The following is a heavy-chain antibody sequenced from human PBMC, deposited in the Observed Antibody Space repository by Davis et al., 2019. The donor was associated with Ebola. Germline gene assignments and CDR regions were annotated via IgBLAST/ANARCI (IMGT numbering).Heavy chain of an antibody. CDR3: ARAYRDTIFGVVIMEGYNWFDP. Sequence: AASVKVSCKASGGTFSSYAISWVRQAPGQGLEWMGWISAYNGNTNYAQKLQGRVTMTTDTSTSTAYMELRSLRSDDTAVYYCARAYRDTIFGVVIMEGYNWFDPWGQGTLVTVSS. D-gene: IGHD3-3*01. CDR2: ISAYNGNT. CDR1: GGTFSSYA. J-gene: IGHJ5*02. V-gene: IGHV1-18*01.